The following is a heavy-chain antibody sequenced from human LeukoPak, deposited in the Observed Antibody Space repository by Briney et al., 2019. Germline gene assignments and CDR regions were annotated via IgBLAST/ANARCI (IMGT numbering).Heavy chain of an antibody. CDR2: ISTYNGQT. V-gene: IGHV1-18*01. Sequence: ASVKVSCKTSGYTFTSHGISWVRQAPGQGLEWVGWISTYNGQTDYAQSLQGRVVTTTDRSTSTAYMDLWSLRSDDTAVYYCTSGVDYNYWGQGTVVTVSS. CDR1: GYTFTSHG. CDR3: TSGVDYNY. J-gene: IGHJ4*02. D-gene: IGHD2-8*01.